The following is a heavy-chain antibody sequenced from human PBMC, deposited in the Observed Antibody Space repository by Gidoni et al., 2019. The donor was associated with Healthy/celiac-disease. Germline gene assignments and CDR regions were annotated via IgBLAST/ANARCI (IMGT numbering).Heavy chain of an antibody. CDR1: GYTFTSYW. Sequence: EVQPVQYGAEVKKPGESLRISCKGSGYTFTSYWISWVRQMPANGLEWMGRIDPSDSYTNYSPSFQGHVTSSADKSTTTAYLQWSSLKASDTAMYYCARPPMVRGVTQYYYYYMDVWGKGTTVTVSS. D-gene: IGHD3-10*01. CDR3: ARPPMVRGVTQYYYYYMDV. J-gene: IGHJ6*03. CDR2: IDPSDSYT. V-gene: IGHV5-10-1*03.